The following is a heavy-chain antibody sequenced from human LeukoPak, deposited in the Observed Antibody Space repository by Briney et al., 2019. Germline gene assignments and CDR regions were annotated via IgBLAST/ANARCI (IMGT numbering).Heavy chain of an antibody. J-gene: IGHJ4*02. Sequence: GGSLRLSCAASGFTFSSYGMHWVRQAPGKGLEWVAFIRYDGSNKYYADSVKGRFTISRDNSKNTLYLQMNSLRAEDTAVYYCAKDSSSWYVGYFDYWGQGTLVTVSS. CDR1: GFTFSSYG. CDR2: IRYDGSNK. V-gene: IGHV3-30*02. CDR3: AKDSSSWYVGYFDY. D-gene: IGHD6-13*01.